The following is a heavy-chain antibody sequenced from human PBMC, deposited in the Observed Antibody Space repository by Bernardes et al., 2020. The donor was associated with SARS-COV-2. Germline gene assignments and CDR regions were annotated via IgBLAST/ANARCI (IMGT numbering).Heavy chain of an antibody. CDR1: GFTFSTFW. J-gene: IGHJ4*02. CDR2: INQDGSET. V-gene: IGHV3-7*01. CDR3: ARIYSTSSFDFDY. Sequence: GGTLRLSCAASGFTFSTFWMTWVRQAPGKGLEWVANINQDGSETFYVDSVKGRFTISRDNAKYSLFMEMNTLRADDTAVYYYARIYSTSSFDFDYWGQGTLVTVSS. D-gene: IGHD6-6*01.